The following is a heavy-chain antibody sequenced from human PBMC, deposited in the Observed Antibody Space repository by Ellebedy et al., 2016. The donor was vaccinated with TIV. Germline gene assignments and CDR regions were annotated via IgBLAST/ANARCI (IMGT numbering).Heavy chain of an antibody. CDR1: GGSLTNHF. V-gene: IGHV4-59*11. J-gene: IGHJ2*01. Sequence: MPSETLSLTCTVSGGSLTNHFWSWIRQPPGKGLEWIASIYYSGTTNYNPSLKSRVTISVDTSKNQISLTLMSSVSAADTAVYYCARVAITAAVGGGFLDLWGRGTLVTVSS. CDR2: IYYSGTT. CDR3: ARVAITAAVGGGFLDL. D-gene: IGHD6-13*01.